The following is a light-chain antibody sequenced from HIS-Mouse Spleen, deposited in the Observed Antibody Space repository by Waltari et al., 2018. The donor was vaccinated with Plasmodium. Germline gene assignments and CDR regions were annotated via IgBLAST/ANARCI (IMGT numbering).Light chain of an antibody. J-gene: IGKJ2*01. CDR3: QQYYSTPYT. CDR2: WAS. Sequence: DIVMTQSPDSLAVSLGERANLNCKSSQSVLYSSNTKNYLAWYQQKPGQPPKLLIYWASTRESGVPDRFSGSGSGTDFTLTISSLQAEDVAVYYCQQYYSTPYTFGQGTKLEIK. CDR1: QSVLYSSNTKNY. V-gene: IGKV4-1*01.